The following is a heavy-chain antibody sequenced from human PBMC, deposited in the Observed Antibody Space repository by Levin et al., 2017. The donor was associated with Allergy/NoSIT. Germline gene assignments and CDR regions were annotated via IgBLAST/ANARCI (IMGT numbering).Heavy chain of an antibody. J-gene: IGHJ6*02. D-gene: IGHD5-18*01. Sequence: KISCKASGGTFSSYAISWVRQAPGQGLEWMGGIIPIFGTANYAQKFQGRVTITADESTSTAYMELSSLRSEDTAVYYCARDGYSYGTYYYYGMDGWGQGTTVTVSS. CDR3: ARDGYSYGTYYYYGMDG. CDR2: IIPIFGTA. CDR1: GGTFSSYA. V-gene: IGHV1-69*01.